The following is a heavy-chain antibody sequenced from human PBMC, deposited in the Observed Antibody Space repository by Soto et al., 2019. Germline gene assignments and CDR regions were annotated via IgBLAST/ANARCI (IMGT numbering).Heavy chain of an antibody. CDR3: ASGILSTIAAPDS. J-gene: IGHJ4*02. Sequence: SETLSLTCKVSGVTIRSYYWNWIRQPPGKTLEWIGSIYYTGGTNYNPSLKSRVTISVDTSKNHFSLKFNSLTAADTAVYYCASGILSTIAAPDSWGQGTLVTVSS. D-gene: IGHD6-13*01. CDR2: IYYTGGT. V-gene: IGHV4-59*01. CDR1: GVTIRSYY.